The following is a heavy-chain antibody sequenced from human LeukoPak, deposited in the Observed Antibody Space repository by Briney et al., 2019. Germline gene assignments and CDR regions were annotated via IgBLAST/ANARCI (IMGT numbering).Heavy chain of an antibody. V-gene: IGHV3-23*01. CDR1: GFTFSSYA. Sequence: QPGGSLRLSCAASGFTFSSYAMSWVRQAPGKGLEWVSAISGSGGSTYYADSVKGRFTISRDNSKNTLYLQMNSLRAEDTAVYYCANTRNYAYYYYYGMDVWGQGTTVTVSS. J-gene: IGHJ6*02. CDR3: ANTRNYAYYYYYGMDV. D-gene: IGHD4-11*01. CDR2: ISGSGGST.